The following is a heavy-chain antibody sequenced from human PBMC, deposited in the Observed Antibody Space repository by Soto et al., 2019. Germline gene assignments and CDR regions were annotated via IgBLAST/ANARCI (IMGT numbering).Heavy chain of an antibody. J-gene: IGHJ4*02. D-gene: IGHD6-19*01. Sequence: SVKVSCKASGGTFSSYAISWVRQAPGQGLEWMGGIIPIFGTANYAQKFQGRVTITADESTSTAYMELSSLRSEDTAVYYCARGYRGGYKPPFDYWGQGTLVTVSS. CDR2: IIPIFGTA. V-gene: IGHV1-69*13. CDR1: GGTFSSYA. CDR3: ARGYRGGYKPPFDY.